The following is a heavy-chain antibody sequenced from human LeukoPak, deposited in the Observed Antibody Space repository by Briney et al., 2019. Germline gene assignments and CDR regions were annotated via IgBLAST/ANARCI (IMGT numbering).Heavy chain of an antibody. D-gene: IGHD3-10*01. CDR1: DSSFWSHD. CDR2: IASDGAS. J-gene: IGHJ4*02. V-gene: IGHV3-23*01. Sequence: PAGSLRLSCAVSDSSFWSHDMSWVRQTLEKGLEWVSSIASDGASFYADSVRGRFTISRDKSQNILYLQMNSLRADDTARYYCAKGPNFGSWRAVNYWGQGRLVTVSS. CDR3: AKGPNFGSWRAVNY.